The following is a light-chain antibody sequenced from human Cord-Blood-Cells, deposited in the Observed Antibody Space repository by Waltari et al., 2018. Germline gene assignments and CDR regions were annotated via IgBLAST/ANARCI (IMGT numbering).Light chain of an antibody. J-gene: IGLJ3*02. CDR3: SSYTSSSTLV. CDR2: DVS. CDR1: SSDVGGYNY. V-gene: IGLV2-14*01. Sequence: QSALTRPASVSGSPGQSITISCTGTSSDVGGYNYVSWYQQHPGKAPKLMFYDVSKRPSGVSNRFSGSKSGNTASLTISGLQAEDEADYYCSSYTSSSTLVFGGGTKLTVL.